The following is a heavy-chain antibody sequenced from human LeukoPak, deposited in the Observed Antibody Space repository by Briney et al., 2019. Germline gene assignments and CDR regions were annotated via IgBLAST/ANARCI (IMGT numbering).Heavy chain of an antibody. J-gene: IGHJ4*02. Sequence: PGGSLRLSCAASGFTFSGDSMNWVRQAPGKGLEWVSSISSSSSDIYYADSVKGRFTISRDNAKNSLFLQMNSLRAEDTAVYYCARDGELDLRGLYYFYYWGQGTLVTVSS. D-gene: IGHD1-7*01. CDR1: GFTFSGDS. CDR2: ISSSSSDI. V-gene: IGHV3-21*01. CDR3: ARDGELDLRGLYYFYY.